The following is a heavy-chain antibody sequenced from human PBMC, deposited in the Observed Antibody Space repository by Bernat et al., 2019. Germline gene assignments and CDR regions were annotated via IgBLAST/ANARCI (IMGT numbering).Heavy chain of an antibody. CDR1: GFSFSTSGMC. CDR3: ARIRGGFGELIYCYGMDV. J-gene: IGHJ6*02. V-gene: IGHV2-70*15. D-gene: IGHD3-10*01. CDR2: IDWDDDK. Sequence: QVTLRESGPALVKPTQTLTLTCTFSGFSFSTSGMCVSWIRQPPGKALEWLARIDWDDDKYYSTSLKTRLTISKDTSKNQVVLTMTNMDPVDTATYYCARIRGGFGELIYCYGMDVWGQGTTVTVSS.